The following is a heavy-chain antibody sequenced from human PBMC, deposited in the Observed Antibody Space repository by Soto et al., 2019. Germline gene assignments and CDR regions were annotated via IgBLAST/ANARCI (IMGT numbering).Heavy chain of an antibody. CDR1: GFTFSSYS. J-gene: IGHJ6*02. V-gene: IGHV3-21*01. CDR3: ARVYCSSTSCYTYGMDV. CDR2: ISSSSSYI. D-gene: IGHD2-2*02. Sequence: LRLSCAASGFTFSSYSMNWVRQAPGKGLEWVSSISSSSSYIYYADSVKGRFAISRDNAKNSLYLQMNSLRAEDTAVYYCARVYCSSTSCYTYGMDVWGQGTTVTVSS.